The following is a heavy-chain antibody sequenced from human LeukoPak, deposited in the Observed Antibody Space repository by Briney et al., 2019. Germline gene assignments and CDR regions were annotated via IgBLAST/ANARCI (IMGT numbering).Heavy chain of an antibody. Sequence: ASVKVSCKASGGTFSSYAISWVRQAPGQGLEWMGGIIPIFGTANYAQKFQGRVTITADESTSTAYMELSSLRSEDTAVYYCAREPRYSSIAARSRYFDYWGQGTLVTVSS. CDR1: GGTFSSYA. V-gene: IGHV1-69*13. D-gene: IGHD6-6*01. CDR2: IIPIFGTA. CDR3: AREPRYSSIAARSRYFDY. J-gene: IGHJ4*02.